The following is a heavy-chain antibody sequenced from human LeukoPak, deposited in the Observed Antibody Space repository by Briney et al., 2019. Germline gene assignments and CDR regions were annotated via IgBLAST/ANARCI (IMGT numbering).Heavy chain of an antibody. V-gene: IGHV4-59*01. CDR1: GGSISSYY. CDR3: ARDQNRAFDI. J-gene: IGHJ3*02. Sequence: SETLSLTCTVSGGSISSYYWSWIRQPPGKRLEWIGYIFYSGSTNYNPSLKSRVTISVDTSKNQFSLKLSSVTAADTAVYYCARDQNRAFDIWGQGTMVTVSS. CDR2: IFYSGST.